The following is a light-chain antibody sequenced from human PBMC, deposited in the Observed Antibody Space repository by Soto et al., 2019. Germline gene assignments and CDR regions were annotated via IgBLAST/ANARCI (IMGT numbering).Light chain of an antibody. V-gene: IGKV3-15*01. CDR3: QQYSDWPPIP. Sequence: EIVMTQSPATLSVSRGERDTLSCRASQSVSRKLAWYQQKPGQAPRLLSYETSNRATGIPDRFSGSGSGTEFTLTIRSLQSEDFAVYYCQQYSDWPPIPVGRGTRLEIK. CDR2: ETS. J-gene: IGKJ5*01. CDR1: QSVSRK.